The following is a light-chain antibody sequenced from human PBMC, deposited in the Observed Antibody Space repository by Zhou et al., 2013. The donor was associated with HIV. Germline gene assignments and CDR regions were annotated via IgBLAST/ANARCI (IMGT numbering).Light chain of an antibody. V-gene: IGKV1-5*03. CDR2: EAS. CDR1: QNVRRW. J-gene: IGKJ1*01. CDR3: QQYDNLWT. Sequence: IQLTQSPSSLSASVGDRVTITCRASQNVRRWVAWYQQKPGKAPKLLISEASNLQIGVPSRFSGSQSGTNFTLTVAGLQAEDFATYFCQQYDNLWTFGPGTRVDVK.